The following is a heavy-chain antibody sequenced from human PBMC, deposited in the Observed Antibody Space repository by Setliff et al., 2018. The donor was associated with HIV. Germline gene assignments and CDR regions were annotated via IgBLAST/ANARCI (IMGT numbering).Heavy chain of an antibody. V-gene: IGHV4-59*08. J-gene: IGHJ1*01. CDR1: GGSISSYY. CDR2: IYYSGTT. D-gene: IGHD2-21*02. CDR3: ARHLGCGGDCYSGYFQH. Sequence: ETLSLTCTVSGGSISSYYWSWIRQPPGKGLEWIGYIYYSGTTNYNPSLKSRVTISVDMSKNQFSLKLSSVTAADTAVYYCARHLGCGGDCYSGYFQHWGQGTLVTVSS.